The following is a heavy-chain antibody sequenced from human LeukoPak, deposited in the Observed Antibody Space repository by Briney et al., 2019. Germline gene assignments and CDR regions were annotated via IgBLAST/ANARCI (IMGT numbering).Heavy chain of an antibody. CDR2: IYYSGST. V-gene: IGHV4-31*03. D-gene: IGHD3-22*01. J-gene: IGHJ6*02. CDR3: ARDALAAYYDSSGYYSYYYYGMDV. Sequence: SETLSLTCTVSGGSISSGGYYWSWIRQHPGKGLEWIGYIYYSGSTYYNPSLKSRVTISVDTSKNQFSLKLSSVTAADTAVYYCARDALAAYYDSSGYYSYYYYGMDVWGQGTTVTVSS. CDR1: GGSISSGGYY.